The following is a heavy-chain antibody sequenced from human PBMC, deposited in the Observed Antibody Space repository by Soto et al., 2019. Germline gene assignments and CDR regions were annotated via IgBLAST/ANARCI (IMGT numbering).Heavy chain of an antibody. V-gene: IGHV1-2*04. J-gene: IGHJ3*02. CDR2: INPNNGGT. CDR1: GYPFTGYY. D-gene: IGHD2-2*01. Sequence: QEQLVQSGAEVKKPGASVKVSCKAVGYPFTGYYLHWVRQAPGQGLEWMGWINPNNGGTNYAQNFEGWVTMTRDTSISTVYLELTRLRSDDTAVYYCARGRRGLLYDFEIWGQGTVVSGSS. CDR3: ARGRRGLLYDFEI.